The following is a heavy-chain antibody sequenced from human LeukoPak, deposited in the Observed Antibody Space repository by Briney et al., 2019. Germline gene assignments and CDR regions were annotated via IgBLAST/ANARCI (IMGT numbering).Heavy chain of an antibody. D-gene: IGHD3-22*01. CDR3: ARGSTYYDSSGQVPFDY. CDR2: ISSSSSYI. J-gene: IGHJ4*02. V-gene: IGHV3-21*01. CDR1: GFTFSSYS. Sequence: GGSLRLSCAAPGFTFSSYSMNWVRQAPGKGLEWVSSISSSSSYIYYADSVKGRFTISRDNAKNSLYLQMNSLRAEDTAVYYCARGSTYYDSSGQVPFDYWGQGTLVTVSS.